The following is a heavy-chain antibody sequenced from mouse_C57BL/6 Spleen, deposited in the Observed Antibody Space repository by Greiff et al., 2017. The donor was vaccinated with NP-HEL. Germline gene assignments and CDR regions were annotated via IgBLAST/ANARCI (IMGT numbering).Heavy chain of an antibody. CDR3: ARDPYDCSSDGYFDV. Sequence: EVQLMESGGGLVKPGGSLKLSCAASGFTFSSYAMSWVRQTPEKRLEWVATISDGGSYTYYPDNVKGRFTISRDNAKSNLYLQISNLKSEDTAMYYCARDPYDCSSDGYFDVWGKGTTVTVSS. D-gene: IGHD1-1*01. CDR1: GFTFSSYA. CDR2: ISDGGSYT. J-gene: IGHJ1*03. V-gene: IGHV5-4*01.